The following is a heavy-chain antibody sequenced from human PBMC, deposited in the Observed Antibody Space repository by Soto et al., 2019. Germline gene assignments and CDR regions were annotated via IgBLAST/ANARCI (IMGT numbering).Heavy chain of an antibody. Sequence: GGSLRLSWAASCFTVSTNYMTWVRQAPGKGLEWVSSIYSGGGTFYADSVRGRFTISRDNAKNTLFLQMNSLGTEDTAVYYCARDSHSPERFDSWGQGTLVTVSS. V-gene: IGHV3-53*01. CDR2: IYSGGGT. J-gene: IGHJ4*02. CDR3: ARDSHSPERFDS. CDR1: CFTVSTNY. D-gene: IGHD5-18*01.